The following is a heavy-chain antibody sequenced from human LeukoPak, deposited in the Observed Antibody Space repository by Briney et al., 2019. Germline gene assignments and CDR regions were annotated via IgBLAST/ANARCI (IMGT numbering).Heavy chain of an antibody. CDR1: GFTFSSSG. J-gene: IGHJ6*02. V-gene: IGHV3-30*18. Sequence: GGSLRLPCAASGFTFSSSGMHWVRQAPGKGLEWVAVISYDGRSKYYGDSVKGRFTISRDNSKNTLYLQMNSLRAEGSAVYYCAKDLGYYSSYYYGMDVWGQGTTVTVSS. CDR2: ISYDGRSK. CDR3: AKDLGYYSSYYYGMDV. D-gene: IGHD4-11*01.